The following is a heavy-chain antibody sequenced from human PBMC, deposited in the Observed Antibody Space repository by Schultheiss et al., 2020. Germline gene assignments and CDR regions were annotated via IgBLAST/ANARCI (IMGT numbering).Heavy chain of an antibody. J-gene: IGHJ6*02. CDR2: ISWNSGSI. CDR3: AKGLAGDGYHPLTDV. V-gene: IGHV3-9*01. CDR1: EFTFDDYA. Sequence: GGSLRLSCAASEFTFDDYAMHWVRQAPGKGLEWVSGISWNSGSIGYAGSVKGRFTISRDNTKNSLYLQMNSLRAEDTALYYCAKGLAGDGYHPLTDVWGQGTMVTVSS. D-gene: IGHD5-24*01.